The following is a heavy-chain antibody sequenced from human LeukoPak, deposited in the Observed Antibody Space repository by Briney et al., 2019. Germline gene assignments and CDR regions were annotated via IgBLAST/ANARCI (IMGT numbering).Heavy chain of an antibody. Sequence: SETLSLTCAVYGGSFSGYYWSWIRQPPGKGLEWIGEINHSGSTNYNPSLKSRVTISVDTSKNQFSLKLSSVTAADTAVYYCARDSASFTMVRGVMYNYWGQGTLVTVSS. CDR3: ARDSASFTMVRGVMYNY. J-gene: IGHJ4*02. CDR2: INHSGST. V-gene: IGHV4-34*01. D-gene: IGHD3-10*01. CDR1: GGSFSGYY.